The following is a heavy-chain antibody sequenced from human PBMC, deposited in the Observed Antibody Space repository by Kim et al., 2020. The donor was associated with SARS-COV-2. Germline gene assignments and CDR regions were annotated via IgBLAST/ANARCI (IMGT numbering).Heavy chain of an antibody. CDR2: ISSSSSYI. J-gene: IGHJ6*02. V-gene: IGHV3-21*01. D-gene: IGHD3-3*01. CDR3: ARDPPPKNPTYYDFWSGYYDKMLPGYYYYGMDV. CDR1: GFTFSSYS. Sequence: GGSLRLSCAASGFTFSSYSMNWVRQAPGKGLEWVSSISSSSSYIYYADSVKGRFTISRDNAKNSLYLQMNSLRAEDTAVYYCARDPPPKNPTYYDFWSGYYDKMLPGYYYYGMDVWGQGTTVTVSS.